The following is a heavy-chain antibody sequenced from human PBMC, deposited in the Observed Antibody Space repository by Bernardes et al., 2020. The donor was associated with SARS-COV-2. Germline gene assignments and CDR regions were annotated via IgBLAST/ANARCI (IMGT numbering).Heavy chain of an antibody. D-gene: IGHD6-19*01. V-gene: IGHV3-23*01. CDR1: GFTFMYYA. J-gene: IGHJ4*02. CDR3: APDTSGWFVGY. Sequence: GVSLRLSCAASGFTFMYYAMSWGRQVPGKGVEWFSGISASGRSTYYADSVEGRFTISRDNSNNTLHLQMNSLRADDTAVYHCAPDTSGWFVGYWGPGTLVTVSS. CDR2: ISASGRST.